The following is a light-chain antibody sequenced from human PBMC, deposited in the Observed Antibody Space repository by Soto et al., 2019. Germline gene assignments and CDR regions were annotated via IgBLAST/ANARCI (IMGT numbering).Light chain of an antibody. V-gene: IGLV2-8*01. CDR1: GSDVGGYNY. CDR2: EVS. Sequence: QSALTQPPSASGSPGQSVTISCTGTGSDVGGYNYVSWYKHHPGKAPKLMLYEVSTRPSGVPDRLSGSKSGNTASLTVSGLQAEDEADYYCSSYAGSNIYVVFGGGTKVTVL. J-gene: IGLJ2*01. CDR3: SSYAGSNIYVV.